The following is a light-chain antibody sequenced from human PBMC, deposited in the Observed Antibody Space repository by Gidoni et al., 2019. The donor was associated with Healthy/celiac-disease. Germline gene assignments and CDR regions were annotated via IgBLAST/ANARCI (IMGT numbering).Light chain of an antibody. CDR1: QSISSW. J-gene: IGKJ1*01. CDR2: DAS. V-gene: IGKV1-5*01. Sequence: DIQMTQSPSTLSASVGDRVTITCRASQSISSWLAWYQQKPGKAPKLLIYDASSLESGVPSRFSGSGSGTEFTLTISSLQPDDFATYYCQQYNSYPWXFXQGTKVEIK. CDR3: QQYNSYPWX.